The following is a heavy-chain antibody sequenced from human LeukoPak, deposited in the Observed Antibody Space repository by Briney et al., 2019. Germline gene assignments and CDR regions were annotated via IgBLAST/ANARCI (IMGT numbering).Heavy chain of an antibody. J-gene: IGHJ1*01. CDR1: AFTFDDSA. CDR2: ISWNSGII. D-gene: IGHD3-22*01. Sequence: PGGSLRLSCAASAFTFDDSAMHWVRHVPGKGLEWVSGISWNSGIIDYADSVKGRFTISRDNAKNSLFLQMNSLRPDDTAFYYCAKAPPYYFDSGGYFQDWGQGTLVTVSS. V-gene: IGHV3-9*01. CDR3: AKAPPYYFDSGGYFQD.